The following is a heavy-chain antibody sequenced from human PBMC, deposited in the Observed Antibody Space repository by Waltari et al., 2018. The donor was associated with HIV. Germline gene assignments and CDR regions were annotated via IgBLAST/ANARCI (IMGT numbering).Heavy chain of an antibody. CDR2: ASRSGST. CDR3: GSGSRRGHSHGIDY. J-gene: IGHJ4*02. D-gene: IGHD5-18*01. V-gene: IGHV4-38-2*01. Sequence: QVQLHESGPGMVKPSETLSLTCAVSGYSISSDSYWGWIRQPPGKGLEWIGSASRSGSTYYSPSLKSRVTISLDTSKNQFYLKLNSVAAADTAVYYCGSGSRRGHSHGIDYWGQGTLVTVSS. CDR1: GYSISSDSY.